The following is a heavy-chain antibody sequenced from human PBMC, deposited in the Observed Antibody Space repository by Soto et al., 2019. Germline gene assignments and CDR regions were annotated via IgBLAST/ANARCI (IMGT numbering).Heavy chain of an antibody. CDR3: ARDWWYYGSETYWYFDL. Sequence: SETLPLTCTVSGGSISSGDYYWSWIRQPPGKGLEWIGYIYYSGSTNHTPSLKRRVTISVDTSKNQFSLKLSSVPAADTAVYYCARDWWYYGSETYWYFDLWGRGTLVTVSS. D-gene: IGHD3-10*01. J-gene: IGHJ2*01. CDR1: GGSISSGDYY. V-gene: IGHV4-61*08. CDR2: IYYSGST.